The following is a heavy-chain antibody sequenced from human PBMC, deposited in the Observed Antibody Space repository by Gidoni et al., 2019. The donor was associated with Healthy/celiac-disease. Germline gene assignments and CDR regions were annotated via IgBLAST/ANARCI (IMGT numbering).Heavy chain of an antibody. V-gene: IGHV1-8*01. CDR3: AREGPEDYYGSGPDAFDI. CDR2: MNPNSGNT. Sequence: QVQLVQSGAEVKKPGASVKVSCKASGYTFTSYDINWVRQATGQGLEWMGWMNPNSGNTGYAQKFQGRVTMTRNTSISTAYMELSSLRSEDTAVYYCAREGPEDYYGSGPDAFDIWGQGTMVTVSS. J-gene: IGHJ3*02. D-gene: IGHD3-10*01. CDR1: GYTFTSYD.